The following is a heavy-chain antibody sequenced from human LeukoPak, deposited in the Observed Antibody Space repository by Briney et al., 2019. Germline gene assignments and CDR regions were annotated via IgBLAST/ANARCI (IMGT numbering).Heavy chain of an antibody. CDR2: IGSSSRTI. J-gene: IGHJ4*02. CDR1: GFTFSSYS. Sequence: PGGSLRLSCAASGFTFSSYSMNWVRRAPGKGLEWVSHIGSSSRTIYYADSVKGRFTISRDNAKNSLYLQIDSLSADDTAVYYCARLLGVVVTARYSDYWGQGTLVTVSS. V-gene: IGHV3-48*01. D-gene: IGHD2-21*02. CDR3: ARLLGVVVTARYSDY.